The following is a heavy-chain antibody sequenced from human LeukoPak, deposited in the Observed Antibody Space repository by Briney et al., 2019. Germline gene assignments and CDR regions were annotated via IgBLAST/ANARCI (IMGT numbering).Heavy chain of an antibody. CDR2: INKDGSEK. J-gene: IGHJ4*02. D-gene: IGHD5-18*01. V-gene: IGHV3-7*05. CDR1: GFTFSSYW. CDR3: ARGFSYSEDYFDY. Sequence: QPGGSLKLSCAASGFTFSSYWMSWVRQAPGKGLEWVANINKDGSEKYYVDSAKGRFTISRDNAKNSLFLQMNSLRAEDTAVYYCARGFSYSEDYFDYWGQGTLVTVSS.